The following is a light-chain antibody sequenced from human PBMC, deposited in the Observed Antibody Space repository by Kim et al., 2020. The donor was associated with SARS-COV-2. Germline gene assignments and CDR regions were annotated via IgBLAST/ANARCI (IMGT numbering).Light chain of an antibody. J-gene: IGKJ2*01. CDR1: QSVSSN. CDR2: GAS. CDR3: QQYNNWPYT. Sequence: SVSPGERATHSCRASQSVSSNLAWYQQKPGQAPSLLIYGASTRATGIPSRFSGSGSGTEFTLTISSLQSEDFAVYSCQQYNNWPYTFGQGTKLEI. V-gene: IGKV3-15*01.